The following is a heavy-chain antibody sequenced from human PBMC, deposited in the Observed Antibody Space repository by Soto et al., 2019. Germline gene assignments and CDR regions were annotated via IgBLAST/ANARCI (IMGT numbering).Heavy chain of an antibody. D-gene: IGHD3-16*02. J-gene: IGHJ4*02. V-gene: IGHV3-23*01. CDR2: ISGSGGST. Sequence: EVQLLESGGGLVQPWGSLRLSCAASGFTFSSYAMSWVRQAPGKGLEWVSAISGSGGSTYYADSVKGRFTISRDNSKNTLYLQMNSLRAEHTAVYYCAKRLGDYVWGSYRYLGIYFDYWGQGTLVTVSS. CDR3: AKRLGDYVWGSYRYLGIYFDY. CDR1: GFTFSSYA.